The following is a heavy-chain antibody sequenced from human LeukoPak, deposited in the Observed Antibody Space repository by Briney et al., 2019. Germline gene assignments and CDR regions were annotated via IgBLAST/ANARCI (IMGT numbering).Heavy chain of an antibody. D-gene: IGHD6-19*01. CDR3: AQKGYSSGRYSYY. V-gene: IGHV1-69*05. CDR2: IIPIFGTA. Sequence: SVKVSCKASGGTFSSYAISWVRQAPGQGREWMGGIIPIFGTANYAQKFQGRVTITTDESTSTAYMELSSLRSEDTAVYHCAQKGYSSGRYSYYWGQGTLVTVSS. J-gene: IGHJ4*02. CDR1: GGTFSSYA.